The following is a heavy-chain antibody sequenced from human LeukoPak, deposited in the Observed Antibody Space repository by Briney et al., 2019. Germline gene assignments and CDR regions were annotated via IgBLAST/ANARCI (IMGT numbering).Heavy chain of an antibody. Sequence: SETLSLTCPVSGGSISSYWSWVRQPPGKGLEWIGYIYKSDITNYNPSLKSRVTISVDTSKNQFSLKLNSVTAADTAVYYCARDRGIVPDAFDIWGQGTMVTVSS. CDR3: ARDRGIVPDAFDI. J-gene: IGHJ3*02. V-gene: IGHV4-59*01. D-gene: IGHD2-8*01. CDR1: GGSISSY. CDR2: IYKSDIT.